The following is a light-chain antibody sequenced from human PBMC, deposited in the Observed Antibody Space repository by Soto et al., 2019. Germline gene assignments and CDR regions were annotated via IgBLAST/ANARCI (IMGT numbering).Light chain of an antibody. V-gene: IGKV3-11*01. CDR2: DAS. J-gene: IGKJ1*01. Sequence: VVTQSPATLSLSPGERATLSCRASQSVSSYLAWYQQKPGQDPRLLIYDASNRATGIPARFSGSGSGTDFTLTISSLEPEDFAVYYCQQRSNWPKTFGQGTKVDIK. CDR1: QSVSSY. CDR3: QQRSNWPKT.